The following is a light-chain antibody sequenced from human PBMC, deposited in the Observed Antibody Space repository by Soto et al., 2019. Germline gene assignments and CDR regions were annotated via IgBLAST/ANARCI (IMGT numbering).Light chain of an antibody. V-gene: IGLV1-40*01. CDR1: SSNIGAGCD. CDR2: GNS. Sequence: QSVLTQPPSVSGAPGQRVTISCTGSSSNIGAGCDVHWYQHLPGTAPKFLIYGNSNRPSGVPDRFSGSKSGTSASLAITGLQAEDEADYYCQSYDSSLSGYVFGTGTKLTVL. CDR3: QSYDSSLSGYV. J-gene: IGLJ1*01.